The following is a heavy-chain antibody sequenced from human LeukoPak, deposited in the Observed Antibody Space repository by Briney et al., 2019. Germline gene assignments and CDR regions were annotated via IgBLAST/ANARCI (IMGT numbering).Heavy chain of an antibody. Sequence: GGSLRLSCAASGFTFSTYWMTWVRQAPGKGLEWVANIKQDGSDKYYVDSVKGRFIISRDNAKNSLYLQMNSLRAEDTALYYCARGGGSPDYWGQGTLVTVSS. CDR2: IKQDGSDK. V-gene: IGHV3-7*01. D-gene: IGHD1-26*01. J-gene: IGHJ4*02. CDR1: GFTFSTYW. CDR3: ARGGGSPDY.